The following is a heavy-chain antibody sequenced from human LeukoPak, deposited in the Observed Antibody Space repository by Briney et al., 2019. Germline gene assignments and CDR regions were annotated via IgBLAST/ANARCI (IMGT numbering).Heavy chain of an antibody. CDR3: VLTMVRRAYYYMDV. D-gene: IGHD3-10*01. CDR2: FDPEHGEK. CDR1: GYTLTELF. Sequence: GASVKLSCKVSGYTLTELFMHWLRQAPGQGLEGLGGFDPEHGEKIYAQKFQGRVTMTEATSTDTAYMELSSLRSEDTAVYYCVLTMVRRAYYYMDVWGKGTTVTISS. V-gene: IGHV1-24*01. J-gene: IGHJ6*03.